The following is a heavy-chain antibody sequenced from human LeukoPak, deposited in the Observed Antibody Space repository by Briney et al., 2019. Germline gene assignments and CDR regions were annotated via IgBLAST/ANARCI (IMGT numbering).Heavy chain of an antibody. CDR2: INSGGSST. Sequence: PGGSLRLSCAASGFTFSTYGMHWVRQAPGKGLVWVSHINSGGSSTSYADSVKGRFTISRDNAKNTLFLQMHSLRADDTAVYYCARSFGGTYYFDYWGQGTLVTVSS. D-gene: IGHD1-26*01. CDR3: ARSFGGTYYFDY. V-gene: IGHV3-74*01. J-gene: IGHJ4*02. CDR1: GFTFSTYG.